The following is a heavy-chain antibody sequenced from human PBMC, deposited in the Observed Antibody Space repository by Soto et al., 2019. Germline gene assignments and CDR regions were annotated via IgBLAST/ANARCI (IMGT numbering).Heavy chain of an antibody. Sequence: GESLKISCKVSGSTFSKYWIAWVRQKPGKGLEWMGIIYPGDSATRYSPSFQGQVTISADKSISTAYLQWSSLKASDTAMYYCARHNGAYSSSWFHGMDVWGQGTTVTVSS. J-gene: IGHJ6*02. D-gene: IGHD6-13*01. CDR3: ARHNGAYSSSWFHGMDV. V-gene: IGHV5-51*01. CDR2: IYPGDSAT. CDR1: GSTFSKYW.